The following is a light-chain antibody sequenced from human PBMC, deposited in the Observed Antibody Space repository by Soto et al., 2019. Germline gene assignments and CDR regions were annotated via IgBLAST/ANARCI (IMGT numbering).Light chain of an antibody. CDR1: SSKIGAGYD. CDR2: GNS. V-gene: IGLV1-40*01. J-gene: IGLJ1*01. Sequence: QSVLTQPPSVSGAPGQRVTISCTGSSSKIGAGYDVHWYQQLPGTAPKLLIYGNSNRPSGVPDRFSGSKSGTSASLAITGLQAEDEADYYCQSYDSSLSGYVFGTGTKVTAL. CDR3: QSYDSSLSGYV.